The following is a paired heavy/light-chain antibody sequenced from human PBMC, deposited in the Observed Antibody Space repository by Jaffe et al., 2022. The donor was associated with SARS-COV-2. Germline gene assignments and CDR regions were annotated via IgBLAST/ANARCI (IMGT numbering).Light chain of an antibody. CDR1: SSDVGGYNY. CDR3: SSYTGSSTYV. CDR2: EVS. V-gene: IGLV2-14*01. Sequence: QSALTQPASVSGSPGQSITISCTGTSSDVGGYNYVSWYQQHPGKAPKLMIYEVSNRPSGVPDRFSGSKSGNTASLTISGLQAEDEADYYCSSYTGSSTYVFGTGTKVTVL. J-gene: IGLJ1*01.
Heavy chain of an antibody. CDR2: ISYDGSSK. CDR1: GFTFTTYA. CDR3: ARRVFDY. J-gene: IGHJ4*02. V-gene: IGHV3-30-3*01. Sequence: QVQLVESGGGVVQPGRSLRLSCAASGFTFTTYAIHWVRQAPGKGLEWVGFISYDGSSKYYADSLRGRFTISTDNSKSTVYLQMNSLRAEDTAVYYCARRVFDYWGQGTLVTVSS.